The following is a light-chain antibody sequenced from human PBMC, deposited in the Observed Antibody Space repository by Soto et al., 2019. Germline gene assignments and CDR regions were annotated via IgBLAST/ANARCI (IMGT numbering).Light chain of an antibody. V-gene: IGLV3-21*02. CDR2: DDG. CDR1: NIEIKS. CDR3: HVWDTTNPVI. Sequence: SYGLTQPASVSVAPGQTDRMTCGGNNIEIKSVHWYQQKPGQAPVLVVYDDGDRTTGIPERFSGSKSGNTATLTTSRVEAGDEADYYCHVWDTTNPVIFGGGTQQTLL. J-gene: IGLJ2*01.